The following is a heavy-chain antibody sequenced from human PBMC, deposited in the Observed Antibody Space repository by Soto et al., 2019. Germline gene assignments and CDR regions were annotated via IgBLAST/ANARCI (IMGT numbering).Heavy chain of an antibody. CDR3: PKDWGRRSSTYFDY. J-gene: IGHJ4*02. CDR1: GFTFDDYA. V-gene: IGHV3-9*01. Sequence: EVQLVESGGGLVQPGRSLRLSCAASGFTFDDYAMHWVRQAPGKGLEWVSGISWNSGSIGYAEYVKGRFTISRDNAKNSLYLRMNSLRAEDTALYYCPKDWGRRSSTYFDYWGKGTLVTVSS. CDR2: ISWNSGSI. D-gene: IGHD6-19*01.